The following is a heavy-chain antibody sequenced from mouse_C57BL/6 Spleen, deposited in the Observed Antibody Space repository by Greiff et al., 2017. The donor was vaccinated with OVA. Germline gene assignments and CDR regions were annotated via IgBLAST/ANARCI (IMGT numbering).Heavy chain of an antibody. J-gene: IGHJ1*03. Sequence: EVKLVESGPGLVKPSQSLSLTCSVTGYSITSGYYWNWIRQFPGNKLEWMGYISYDGSNNYNPSLKNRISITRDTAKNQFFLKLNSVTTEDTATYYCARDPGGNYEGYFDVWGTGTTVTVSS. CDR2: ISYDGSN. CDR1: GYSITSGYY. V-gene: IGHV3-6*01. D-gene: IGHD2-1*01. CDR3: ARDPGGNYEGYFDV.